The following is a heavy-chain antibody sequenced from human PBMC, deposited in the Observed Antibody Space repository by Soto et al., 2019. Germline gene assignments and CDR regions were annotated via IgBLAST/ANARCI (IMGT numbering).Heavy chain of an antibody. V-gene: IGHV1-18*01. CDR1: GYAFTTYG. Sequence: QVHLVQSGAEVKKPGASVKVSCQGSGYAFTTYGITWVRQAPGQGLEWMGWISAHNGNTNYAQKLQGRVTVTRDTSTSTAYMELRSLGYDDTAVYYCARGRYGDYWGRGALVTVSP. CDR2: ISAHNGNT. D-gene: IGHD1-1*01. J-gene: IGHJ4*02. CDR3: ARGRYGDY.